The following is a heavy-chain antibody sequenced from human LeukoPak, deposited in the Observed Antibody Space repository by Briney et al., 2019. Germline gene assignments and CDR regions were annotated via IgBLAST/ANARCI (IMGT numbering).Heavy chain of an antibody. D-gene: IGHD2-2*01. V-gene: IGHV3-23*01. Sequence: GGSLRLSCAASGFTFSSYAMSWVRQAPGKGLEWVSAISGSGGSTYYADTVKGRFTISRDNSKNTLYLQMNSLRAEDTAVYYCAKELYCSSTSCYAGHFDYWGQGTLVTVSS. CDR3: AKELYCSSTSCYAGHFDY. CDR1: GFTFSSYA. CDR2: ISGSGGST. J-gene: IGHJ4*02.